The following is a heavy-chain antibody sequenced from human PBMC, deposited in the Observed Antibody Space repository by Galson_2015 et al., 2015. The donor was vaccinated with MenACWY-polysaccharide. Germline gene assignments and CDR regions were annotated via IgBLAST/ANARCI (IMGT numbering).Heavy chain of an antibody. D-gene: IGHD5-18*01. J-gene: IGHJ6*02. CDR3: AREVDTAMATGISDYDGMDV. V-gene: IGHV1-46*01. CDR2: INPSGAGT. Sequence: SVKVSCKASGYTFTSYYMHWVRQAPGQGLEWMGIINPSGAGTSYAQKFQGRVTMTRDTSTDTVYMKLSSLRSEDTAVYYCAREVDTAMATGISDYDGMDVWGQGTTVTVSS. CDR1: GYTFTSYY.